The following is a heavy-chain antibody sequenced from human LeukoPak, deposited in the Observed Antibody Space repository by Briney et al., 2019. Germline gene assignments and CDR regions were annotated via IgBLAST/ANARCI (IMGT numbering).Heavy chain of an antibody. CDR2: IYYSGST. CDR1: GFTFTSYS. V-gene: IGHV4-59*01. CDR3: ARDRSPEGYYDSSHWDYYHGMDV. D-gene: IGHD3-22*01. Sequence: PGGSLRLSCAASGFTFTSYSMNWIRQPPGKGLEWIGYIYYSGSTNCNPSLKSRVTISVDTSKNQFSLNLSSVTAADTAMYYCARDRSPEGYYDSSHWDYYHGMDVWGQGTTVTVSS. J-gene: IGHJ6*02.